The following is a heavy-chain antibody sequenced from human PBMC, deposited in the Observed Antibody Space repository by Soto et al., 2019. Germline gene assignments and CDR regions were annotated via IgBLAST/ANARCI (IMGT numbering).Heavy chain of an antibody. D-gene: IGHD5-18*01. CDR1: GFPFDNYA. CDR3: TATPRNGMGV. Sequence: EVQLLESGGGLKQPGESLRLSCAASGFPFDNYAMTWVRQARGQGPEWVATISGSGAFTKYRDSVEGRFTISRDNSKNTLYLEMDSLSVEDTALYYCTATPRNGMGVWGQGTKVTVAS. CDR2: ISGSGAFT. J-gene: IGHJ6*02. V-gene: IGHV3-23*01.